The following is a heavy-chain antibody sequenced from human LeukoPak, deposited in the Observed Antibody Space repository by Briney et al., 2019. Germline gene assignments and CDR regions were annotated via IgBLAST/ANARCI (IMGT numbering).Heavy chain of an antibody. Sequence: SETLSLTCTVSGGSLSSYYWSWIRQPPGKGLEWIGYIYYSGSTNYNPSHKSRVTISVDTSKNQFPLKLSSVTAVDTAVYYCAREGIVESFDIWGQGTIVTVSS. D-gene: IGHD2-15*01. CDR3: AREGIVESFDI. CDR1: GGSLSSYY. CDR2: IYYSGST. J-gene: IGHJ3*02. V-gene: IGHV4-59*01.